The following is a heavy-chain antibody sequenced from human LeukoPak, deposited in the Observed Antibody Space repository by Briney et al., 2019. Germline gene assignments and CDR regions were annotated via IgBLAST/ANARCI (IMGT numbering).Heavy chain of an antibody. V-gene: IGHV3-49*03. J-gene: IGHJ4*02. CDR2: IRSKAYGGTT. CDR1: GFTFGDYA. CDR3: TRRVGATKPFDY. D-gene: IGHD1-26*01. Sequence: GGSLRLSCTASGFTFGDYAMSWFRQAPGKGLEWVGFIRSKAYGGTTEYAAYVKGRFTISRDDSKSIAYLQMNSLKTEDTAVYYCTRRVGATKPFDYWGQGTLVTVSS.